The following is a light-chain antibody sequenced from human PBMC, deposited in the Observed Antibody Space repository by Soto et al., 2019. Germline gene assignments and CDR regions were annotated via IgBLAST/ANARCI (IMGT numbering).Light chain of an antibody. V-gene: IGKV3-20*01. CDR2: GAS. J-gene: IGKJ4*01. Sequence: EIVLTQSPGTLSLSPGERATLSCRASQSVSSSYLAWYQQKPGQAPRLPIYGASSRATGIPDRFSGSGSGTDFTLTISRLEPEDFAVYYCQQYGSSLVTFGGGTKVDIK. CDR3: QQYGSSLVT. CDR1: QSVSSSY.